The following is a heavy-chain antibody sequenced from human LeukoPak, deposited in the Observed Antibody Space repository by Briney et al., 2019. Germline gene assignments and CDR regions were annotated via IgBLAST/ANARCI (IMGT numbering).Heavy chain of an antibody. CDR1: GFTFSSYS. J-gene: IGHJ4*02. D-gene: IGHD5-24*01. CDR2: ISSSSSYI. CDR3: ARGAPSAGRWLQFFDY. V-gene: IGHV3-21*01. Sequence: GGSLRLSCAASGFTFSSYSMNWVRQAPGKGLEWVSSISSSSSYIYYADSVKGRFTISRDNAKNSLYLQMNSLRAEDTAVYYCARGAPSAGRWLQFFDYWGQGTLVTVSS.